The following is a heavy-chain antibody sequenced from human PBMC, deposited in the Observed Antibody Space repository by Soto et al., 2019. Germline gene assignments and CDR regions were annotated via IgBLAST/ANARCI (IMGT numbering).Heavy chain of an antibody. V-gene: IGHV6-1*01. CDR3: ARAPLDSSSWYWAFDY. Sequence: PSQTLSLTCVISGDSVSSNSAAWNWIRQSPSRGLEWLGRTYYRSKWYNDYAVSVKSRITINPDTSKNQFSLQLNSVTPEDTAVYYCARAPLDSSSWYWAFDYWGQGTLVTVSS. CDR1: GDSVSSNSAA. J-gene: IGHJ4*02. D-gene: IGHD6-13*01. CDR2: TYYRSKWYN.